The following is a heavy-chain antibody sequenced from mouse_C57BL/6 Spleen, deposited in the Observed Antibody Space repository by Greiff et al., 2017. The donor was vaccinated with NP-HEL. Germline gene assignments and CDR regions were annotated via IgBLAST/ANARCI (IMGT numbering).Heavy chain of an antibody. CDR1: GYAFSSYW. D-gene: IGHD2-1*01. CDR3: AREDYGNPYYFDY. V-gene: IGHV1-80*01. CDR2: IYPGDGDT. J-gene: IGHJ2*01. Sequence: VQLQQSGAELVKPGASVKISCKASGYAFSSYWMNWVKQRPGKGLEWIGQIYPGDGDTNYNGKFKGKATLTADKSSSTAYMQLSSLTSEDSAVYCCAREDYGNPYYFDYWGQGTTLTVSS.